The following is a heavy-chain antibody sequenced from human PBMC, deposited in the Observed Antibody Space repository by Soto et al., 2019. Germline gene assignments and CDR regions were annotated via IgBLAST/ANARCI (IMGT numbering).Heavy chain of an antibody. V-gene: IGHV4-30-2*01. CDR2: IYHSGST. Sequence: QLQLQESGSGLVKPSQTLSLTCAVSGGSISSGGYSWSWIRQPPGKGLEWIGYIYHSGSTYYNPPLTRRVTISVDTSKNPFSLRLSSVTAADTAVYYCAGGIAARPLGYWGQGTLVTVSS. CDR3: AGGIAARPLGY. J-gene: IGHJ4*02. CDR1: GGSISSGGYS. D-gene: IGHD2-15*01.